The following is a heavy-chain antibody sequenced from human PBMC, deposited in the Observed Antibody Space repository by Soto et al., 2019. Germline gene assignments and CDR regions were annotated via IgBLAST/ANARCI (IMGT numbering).Heavy chain of an antibody. Sequence: QITLKESGPTLVRPTQTLTLTCTFSGFSLSTSGVGVGWIRQPPGKALEWLALIYWGDDKRYIPSLKSRLTNTKDTSKNQVILTLTNVDPVDTATYSCARDYGNYYFDSWGPGTLYTVSS. CDR3: ARDYGNYYFDS. V-gene: IGHV2-5*02. D-gene: IGHD4-17*01. CDR1: GFSLSTSGVG. CDR2: IYWGDDK. J-gene: IGHJ4*02.